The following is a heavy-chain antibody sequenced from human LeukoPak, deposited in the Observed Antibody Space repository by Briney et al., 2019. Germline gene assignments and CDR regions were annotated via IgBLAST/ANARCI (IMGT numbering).Heavy chain of an antibody. CDR1: GFTFSDYN. Sequence: PGGSLRLSCAASGFTFSDYNMNWIRQAPGKGLEWVSCISTSGSIVNYRDSVKGRFTISRDNAKNSLYLQMNSLSAEDTAVYYCANAGNLVRSLNYWGPGTLVTVSS. D-gene: IGHD4-23*01. J-gene: IGHJ4*02. CDR2: ISTSGSIV. V-gene: IGHV3-11*04. CDR3: ANAGNLVRSLNY.